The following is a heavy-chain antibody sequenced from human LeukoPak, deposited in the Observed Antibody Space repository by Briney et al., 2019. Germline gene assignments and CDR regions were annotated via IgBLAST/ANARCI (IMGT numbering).Heavy chain of an antibody. V-gene: IGHV3-66*01. CDR3: ARDHSIATSYYFDY. J-gene: IGHJ4*02. CDR1: GFAVSSNC. D-gene: IGHD6-6*01. CDR2: IYSGGGT. Sequence: PGGSLRLSCAASGFAVSSNCMSWVRQAPGKGLEWVSVIYSGGGTYYADSVKGRFTISRDNSKNTLYLQMNSLRAEDTAVYYCARDHSIATSYYFDYWGQGTLVTVSS.